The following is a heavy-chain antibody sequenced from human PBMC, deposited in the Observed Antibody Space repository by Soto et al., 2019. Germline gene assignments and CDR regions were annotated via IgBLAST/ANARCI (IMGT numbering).Heavy chain of an antibody. Sequence: QVQLVQSGAEVKKPGSSVKVSCKASGGTFSSYAISWVRQAPGQGLEWMGGIIPIFGTANYAQKFQGRVTITADESTSTAYRELSSLRSEDTAVYYCARDGKVYDSSGYYSLFDYWGQGTLVTVSS. V-gene: IGHV1-69*01. J-gene: IGHJ4*02. CDR1: GGTFSSYA. CDR3: ARDGKVYDSSGYYSLFDY. D-gene: IGHD3-22*01. CDR2: IIPIFGTA.